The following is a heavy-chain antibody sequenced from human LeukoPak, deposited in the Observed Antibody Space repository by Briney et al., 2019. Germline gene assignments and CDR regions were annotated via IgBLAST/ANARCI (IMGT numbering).Heavy chain of an antibody. CDR1: GFPLSSYA. V-gene: IGHV3-30*02. D-gene: IGHD3-16*01. CDR3: ARDLSGGDFDC. CDR2: IRFDKTNT. Sequence: GGSLRLSCAAFGFPLSSYAMSWVRQAPGKGLEWVAFIRFDKTNTYYADSVKGRFTISRDNSKNTLYLHMNSLRAEDTALYYCARDLSGGDFDCWGQGTLVTVSS. J-gene: IGHJ4*02.